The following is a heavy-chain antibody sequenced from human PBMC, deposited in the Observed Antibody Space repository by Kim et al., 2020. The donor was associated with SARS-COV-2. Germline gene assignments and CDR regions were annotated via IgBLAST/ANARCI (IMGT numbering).Heavy chain of an antibody. J-gene: IGHJ4*02. CDR3: ARGRNVVAMGYYFDY. V-gene: IGHV4-59*01. Sequence: SETLSLTCTVSGGSISSYYWSWIRQPPGKGLEWIGYIYYSGSTNYNPSLKSRVTIPVDTSKNQFSLKLSSVTAADTAVYYCARGRNVVAMGYYFDYWGQGTLVTVSS. D-gene: IGHD2-21*01. CDR1: GGSISSYY. CDR2: IYYSGST.